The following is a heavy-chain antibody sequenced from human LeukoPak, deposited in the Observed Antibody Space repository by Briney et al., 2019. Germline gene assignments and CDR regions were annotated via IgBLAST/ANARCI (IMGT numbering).Heavy chain of an antibody. Sequence: GGSLSPSCAASEFIFSDYGMHWVRQAPGKGLEWVAVIWFDGSRKYYADSVKGQFTISRDNSKNTLYLQMDSLRAEDTALYYCARDSGRYRSGFDFWGQGSLVTVSS. CDR1: EFIFSDYG. CDR2: IWFDGSRK. D-gene: IGHD2-15*01. J-gene: IGHJ4*02. CDR3: ARDSGRYRSGFDF. V-gene: IGHV3-33*01.